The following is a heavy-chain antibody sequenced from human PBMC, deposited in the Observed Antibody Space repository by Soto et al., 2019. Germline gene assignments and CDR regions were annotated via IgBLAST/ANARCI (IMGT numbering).Heavy chain of an antibody. CDR1: VGTFSSYA. D-gene: IGHD3-22*01. CDR2: IIPIFGTA. V-gene: IGHV1-69*13. CDR3: ARRTYYYDSSGYWNGEAWFAFDI. J-gene: IGHJ3*02. Sequence: SVKVSCKASVGTFSSYAISWVRQAPGQGLEWMGGIIPIFGTANYAQKFQGRVTITADESTSTAYMELSSLRSEDTAVYYCARRTYYYDSSGYWNGEAWFAFDIWGQGTMVTVS.